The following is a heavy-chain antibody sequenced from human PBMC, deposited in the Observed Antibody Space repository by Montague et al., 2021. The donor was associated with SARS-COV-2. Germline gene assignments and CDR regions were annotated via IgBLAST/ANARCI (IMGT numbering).Heavy chain of an antibody. D-gene: IGHD3-3*02. Sequence: SVKVSCKAFGYTLSEVPIHWVRQAPEEGLEWMGSFDPEHGETLYTQKFQGRVSMTEDPSAETAYLELSNLISDDTAIYYCATESILGVVIYAFAFWGQGTLVTVSS. CDR3: ATESILGVVIYAFAF. CDR1: GYTLSEVP. J-gene: IGHJ3*01. CDR2: FDPEHGET. V-gene: IGHV1-24*01.